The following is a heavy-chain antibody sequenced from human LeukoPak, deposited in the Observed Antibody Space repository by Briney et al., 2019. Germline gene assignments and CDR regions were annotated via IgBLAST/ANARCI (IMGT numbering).Heavy chain of an antibody. CDR2: IYASGST. V-gene: IGHV4-61*02. J-gene: IGHJ4*02. Sequence: PSETLSLTCTVSGGSISSGSYYWSWIRQPAGKGLEWIGRIYASGSTNYNPSLKSRVTISTDTSKNQFSLKLTSVTAADTAVYYCARDVRDGYNLFDYWGQGTLVTVSS. CDR3: ARDVRDGYNLFDY. D-gene: IGHD5-24*01. CDR1: GGSISSGSYY.